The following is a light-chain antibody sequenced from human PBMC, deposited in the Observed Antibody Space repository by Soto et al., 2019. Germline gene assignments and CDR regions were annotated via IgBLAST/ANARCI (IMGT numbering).Light chain of an antibody. J-gene: IGLJ2*01. CDR2: SNN. CDR1: SSNIGSNY. Sequence: QSVLTQPPSASGTPGQRVTISCSGSSSNIGSNYVYWYQQFPGTAPKVLIYSNNQRPSGVPDRFSGSKSGTSASLAISGLRSEDDADYYSAAWDDSLSGVVFGGGTKLTVL. V-gene: IGLV1-47*01. CDR3: AAWDDSLSGVV.